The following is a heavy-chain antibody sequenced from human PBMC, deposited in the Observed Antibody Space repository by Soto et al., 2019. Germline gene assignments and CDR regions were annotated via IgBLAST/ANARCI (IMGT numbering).Heavy chain of an antibody. CDR3: AKVVDWYSLFGAFDL. V-gene: IGHV3-23*01. CDR2: ISGSGGST. CDR1: GFTFSGYA. J-gene: IGHJ3*01. Sequence: EVQLLESGGGLVQPGGSLRLSCAASGFTFSGYAMSWVRQAPGKGLEWVSAISGSGGSTYYADSVKGRFTISRDNSKNTLYLQMNSLRAEDTAVYYCAKVVDWYSLFGAFDLWGQGTMVTVSS. D-gene: IGHD1-1*01.